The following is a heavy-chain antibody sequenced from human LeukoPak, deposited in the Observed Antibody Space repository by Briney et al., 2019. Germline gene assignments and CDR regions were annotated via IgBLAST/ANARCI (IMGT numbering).Heavy chain of an antibody. D-gene: IGHD3-10*01. Sequence: ASVNVSCKASGYTFTSYGISWVRQAPGQGLEWMGWISAYNGNTNYAQKLQGRVTMTTDTSTSTAYMELRSLRSDDTAVYYCARVITMVRGVFNWFDPWGQGTLVTVSS. CDR1: GYTFTSYG. CDR2: ISAYNGNT. V-gene: IGHV1-18*01. CDR3: ARVITMVRGVFNWFDP. J-gene: IGHJ5*02.